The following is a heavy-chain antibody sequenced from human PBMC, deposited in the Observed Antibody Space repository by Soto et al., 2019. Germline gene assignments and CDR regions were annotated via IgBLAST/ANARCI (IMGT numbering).Heavy chain of an antibody. V-gene: IGHV1-69*06. CDR2: IIPIFGTA. CDR1: GGTFSSYA. J-gene: IGHJ6*02. Sequence: AASVKVSCKASGGTFSSYAISWVRQAPGQGLEWMGGIIPIFGTANYAQKFQGRVTITADKSTSTAYMELSSVRSEDTAVYYCAWADVVPAARTYYYDGMDVWGQGTTVTVSS. D-gene: IGHD2-2*01. CDR3: AWADVVPAARTYYYDGMDV.